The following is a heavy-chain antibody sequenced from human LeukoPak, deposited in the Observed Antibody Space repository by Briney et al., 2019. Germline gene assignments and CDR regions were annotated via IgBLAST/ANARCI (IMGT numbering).Heavy chain of an antibody. V-gene: IGHV4-61*02. CDR1: GGSISSGSYY. Sequence: SQTLSLTCTVSGGSISSGSYYWSWIRQPAGKGLEWIGRIYTSGSTNYNPSLKSRVTISVDTSKNQFSLKLSSVTAADTAVYYCARDRYCSTSSCPDDAFDFWGQGTMVTVSS. D-gene: IGHD2-2*01. J-gene: IGHJ3*01. CDR2: IYTSGST. CDR3: ARDRYCSTSSCPDDAFDF.